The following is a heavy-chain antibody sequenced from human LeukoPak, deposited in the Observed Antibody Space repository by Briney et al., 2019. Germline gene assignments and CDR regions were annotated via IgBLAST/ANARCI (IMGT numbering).Heavy chain of an antibody. Sequence: ASVKVSCKASGGTFSSYAISWVRQAPGQGLEWMGWISAYNGNTNYAQKLQGRVTMTTDTSTSTAYMELRSLRSDDTAVYYCARVSYYDFWSGYYEELLGGDPNWFDPWGQGTLVTVSS. V-gene: IGHV1-18*01. CDR2: ISAYNGNT. J-gene: IGHJ5*02. D-gene: IGHD3-3*01. CDR1: GGTFSSYA. CDR3: ARVSYYDFWSGYYEELLGGDPNWFDP.